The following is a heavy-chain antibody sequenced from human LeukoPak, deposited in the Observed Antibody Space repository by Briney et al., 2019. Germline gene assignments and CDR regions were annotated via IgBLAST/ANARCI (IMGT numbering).Heavy chain of an antibody. CDR1: GYTFTGYY. Sequence: ASVKVSCKASGYTFTGYYMHWVRQAPGQGLEWMGWINPNSGGTNYAQKFQGRVTMTRDTSISTAYMELSRLRSDDTAVYYCARTPTWISGWNFDYWGQGTLVTVSS. D-gene: IGHD6-19*01. V-gene: IGHV1-2*02. CDR3: ARTPTWISGWNFDY. CDR2: INPNSGGT. J-gene: IGHJ4*02.